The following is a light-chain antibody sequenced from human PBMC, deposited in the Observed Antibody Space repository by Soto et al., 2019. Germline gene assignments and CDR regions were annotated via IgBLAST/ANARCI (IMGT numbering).Light chain of an antibody. V-gene: IGLV1-47*01. CDR3: AAWDDSLSGYVV. Sequence: QLVLTQPPSASGTPGQRVTISCSGSSSNIGSNYVYWYQQLPGTAPKLLIYRNNQRPSGVPDRFSGSKSGTSASLAISGLRSEDEAYYYCAAWDDSLSGYVVFGGGTKLTVL. J-gene: IGLJ2*01. CDR2: RNN. CDR1: SSNIGSNY.